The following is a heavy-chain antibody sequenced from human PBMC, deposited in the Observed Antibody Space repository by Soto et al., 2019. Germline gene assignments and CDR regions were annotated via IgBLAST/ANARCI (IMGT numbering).Heavy chain of an antibody. CDR2: IYYSGST. Sequence: SETLSLTCTVSVGSTVTSRYYWGWIRQPPGKGLEWIGSIYYSGSTYYNSSLKSRVTISVDTSKNQFSLKLSSVTAADTAVYYCARVGYGSHRLDPWGQGTLVTVSS. V-gene: IGHV4-39*01. CDR1: VGSTVTSRYY. D-gene: IGHD4-17*01. J-gene: IGHJ5*02. CDR3: ARVGYGSHRLDP.